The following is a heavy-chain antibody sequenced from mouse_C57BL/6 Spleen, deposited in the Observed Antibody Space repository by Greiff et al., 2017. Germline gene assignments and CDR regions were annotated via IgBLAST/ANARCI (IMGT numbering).Heavy chain of an antibody. CDR1: GYTFTSYW. D-gene: IGHD1-1*01. CDR3: ARRGTTVVAPFDY. V-gene: IGHV1-64*01. Sequence: QVQLQQPGAELVKPGASVKLSCKASGYTFTSYWMHWVKQRPGQGLEWIGMIHPNSGSTNYNEKFKSKATLTVDKSSSTAYLQLSSLTSEDSAAYYCARRGTTVVAPFDYWGQGTTLTVSS. CDR2: IHPNSGST. J-gene: IGHJ2*01.